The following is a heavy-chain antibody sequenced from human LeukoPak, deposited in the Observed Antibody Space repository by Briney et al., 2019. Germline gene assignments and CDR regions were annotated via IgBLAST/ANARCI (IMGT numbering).Heavy chain of an antibody. CDR3: ARRLGRKFGERFYYYHYMDV. J-gene: IGHJ6*03. V-gene: IGHV4-34*01. CDR1: GGSFSGYY. CDR2: MNHSGST. D-gene: IGHD3-10*01. Sequence: ASETLSLTCAVYGGSFSGYYWSWIRQPPGKGLEWIGEMNHSGSTNYNPSLKSRVTISVDTSKNQFSLKLSSVTAADTAVYYCARRLGRKFGERFYYYHYMDVWGKGTTVTISS.